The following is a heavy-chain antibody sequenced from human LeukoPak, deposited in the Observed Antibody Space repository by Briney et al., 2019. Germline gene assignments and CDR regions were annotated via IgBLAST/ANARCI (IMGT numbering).Heavy chain of an antibody. CDR1: GGTFSSYT. CDR3: ARSVGGGGGYY. V-gene: IGHV1-69*02. CDR2: IIPILGIA. Sequence: SVKVSCKASGGTFSSYTISWVRQAPGQGLEWMGRIIPILGIANYAQKFQGRVTITADKSTRTAYMELSSLRSEDTAVYYCARSVGGGGGYYWGQGTLVTVSS. J-gene: IGHJ4*02. D-gene: IGHD2-15*01.